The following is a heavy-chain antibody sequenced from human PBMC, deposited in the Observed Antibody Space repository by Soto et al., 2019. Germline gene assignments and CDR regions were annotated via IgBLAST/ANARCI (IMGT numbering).Heavy chain of an antibody. Sequence: NPSETLSLTCTVSGGSISSGGYYWSWIRQHPGKGLEWIGYIYYSGSTYYNPSLKSRVTISVDTSKNQFSLKLSSVTAADTAVYYCASHYGPDRSLTIFGVVPIFDYWGQATLVTVS. CDR1: GGSISSGGYY. V-gene: IGHV4-31*03. CDR3: ASHYGPDRSLTIFGVVPIFDY. CDR2: IYYSGST. D-gene: IGHD3-3*01. J-gene: IGHJ4*02.